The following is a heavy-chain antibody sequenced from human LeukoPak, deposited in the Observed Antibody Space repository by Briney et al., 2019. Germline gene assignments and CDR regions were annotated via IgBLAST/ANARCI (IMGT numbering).Heavy chain of an antibody. V-gene: IGHV1-2*02. CDR1: GYTFVGYY. CDR3: ARASEELVIDH. D-gene: IGHD2-8*02. J-gene: IGHJ4*02. Sequence: ASVKVSCQASGYTFVGYYMHWVRQAPGQGLEWMGWINPNSGGTNYAQKFQGRVTMTRDTSISTAYMKLSSLRSDDTAVYYCARASEELVIDHWGQGTLVTVS. CDR2: INPNSGGT.